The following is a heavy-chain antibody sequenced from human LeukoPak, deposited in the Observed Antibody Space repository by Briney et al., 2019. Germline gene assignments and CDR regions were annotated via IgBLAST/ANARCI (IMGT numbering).Heavy chain of an antibody. Sequence: SGTLSLTCTVSGGSISPYYWSWIRQPPGKGLDWIGFVSFGGGTNYNPSLKSRVITSADTSKNQFSLNLTSVTAADTAVYYRVRASVESGGAFDIWGQGTMVTVSS. V-gene: IGHV4-59*01. J-gene: IGHJ3*02. CDR1: GGSISPYY. CDR2: VSFGGGT. D-gene: IGHD2-15*01. CDR3: VRASVESGGAFDI.